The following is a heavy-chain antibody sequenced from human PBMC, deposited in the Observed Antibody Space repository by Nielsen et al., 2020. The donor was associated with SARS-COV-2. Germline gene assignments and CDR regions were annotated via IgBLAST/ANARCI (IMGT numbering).Heavy chain of an antibody. CDR3: ARSATNLIYWYFDL. D-gene: IGHD5-12*01. CDR2: IIPMVDIR. Sequence: SVKVSCKASVGTFSTHSISWVRQAPGQGPERMGRIIPMVDIRDYAQSFQGRVTITADKSTSTAYMELSSLSSEDTALYYCARSATNLIYWYFDLWGRGTLVTVSS. V-gene: IGHV1-69*02. J-gene: IGHJ2*01. CDR1: VGTFSTHS.